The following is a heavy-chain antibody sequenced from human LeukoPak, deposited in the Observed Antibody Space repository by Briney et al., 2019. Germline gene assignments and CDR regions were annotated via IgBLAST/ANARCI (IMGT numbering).Heavy chain of an antibody. V-gene: IGHV3-48*03. CDR2: ISSSGSTI. CDR1: GFTFSSYE. J-gene: IGHJ3*02. CDR3: ARDKRYRRYAFNI. Sequence: PGGSLRLSCAASGFTFSSYEMNRVRQAPGKGLEWVSYISSSGSTIYYADSVKGRFTISRDNAKNSLYLQMNSLRAEDTAVYYCARDKRYRRYAFNIWGQGTMVTVSS. D-gene: IGHD3-9*01.